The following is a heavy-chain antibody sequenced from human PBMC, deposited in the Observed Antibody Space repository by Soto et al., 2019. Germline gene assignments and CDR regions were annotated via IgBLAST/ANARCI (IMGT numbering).Heavy chain of an antibody. CDR1: GFIFRNFG. J-gene: IGHJ2*01. CDR2: IWYDGSNQ. CDR3: ARDRGGLKYFDL. Sequence: QVQLVESGGGVVQPGTSLRLSCAASGFIFRNFGMHWVRQAPGKGLEWLAFIWYDGSNQYYGDSVKGRFTISRDNSKNTLFQQMNSLRADDTAVYYCARDRGGLKYFDLWGRGSQVTVSS. V-gene: IGHV3-33*01. D-gene: IGHD3-10*01.